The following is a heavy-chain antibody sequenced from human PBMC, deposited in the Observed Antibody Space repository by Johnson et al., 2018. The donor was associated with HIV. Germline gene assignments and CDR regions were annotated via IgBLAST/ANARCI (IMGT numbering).Heavy chain of an antibody. CDR2: ISGSGGST. D-gene: IGHD3-16*01. Sequence: VQLVESGGGVVRPGGSLRLSCAASGFTFSSYAMSWVRQAPGKGLEWVSAISGSGGSTYYADSVKGRFTISRDNSKNTLYLQMNSLRAEDTAVYYCAKAIGGHDAFDIWGQGTMVTVSS. CDR1: GFTFSSYA. CDR3: AKAIGGHDAFDI. J-gene: IGHJ3*02. V-gene: IGHV3-23*04.